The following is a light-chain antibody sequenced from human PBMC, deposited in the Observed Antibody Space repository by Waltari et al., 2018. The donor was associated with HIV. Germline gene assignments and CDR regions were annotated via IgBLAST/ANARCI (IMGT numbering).Light chain of an antibody. CDR2: DVN. CDR3: ASWNDNMVNSVVSGGSVV. CDR1: SSDVGGYKY. J-gene: IGLJ2*01. Sequence: QSALTQPRSVSGSPGQSVTMSCSGTSSDVGGYKYVSWYQQHPGKAPKLLIYDVNKRPSGVSDRFSGSKSGNTASLTISGLQVEDEADYYCASWNDNMVNSVVSGGSVVFGGGTKLTV. V-gene: IGLV2-11*01.